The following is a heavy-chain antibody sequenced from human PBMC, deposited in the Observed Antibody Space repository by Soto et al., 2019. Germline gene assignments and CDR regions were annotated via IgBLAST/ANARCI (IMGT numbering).Heavy chain of an antibody. Sequence: GESLKISCKGSGYSFTSYWISWVRQMPGKGLEWMGRIDPSDSYTNYSPSFQGHVTISADKSISTAYLQWSSLKASDTAMYYCARDEYSSSSTPGYYYYGMDVWGQGTTVTVSS. CDR1: GYSFTSYW. CDR3: ARDEYSSSSTPGYYYYGMDV. J-gene: IGHJ6*02. CDR2: IDPSDSYT. D-gene: IGHD6-6*01. V-gene: IGHV5-10-1*01.